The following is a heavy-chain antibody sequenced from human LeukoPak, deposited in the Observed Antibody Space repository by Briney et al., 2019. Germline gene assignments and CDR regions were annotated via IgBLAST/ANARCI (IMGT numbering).Heavy chain of an antibody. CDR1: GGTFSSYA. Sequence: GSSVKVSCKASGGTFSSYAISWVRQAPGQGLEWMGWISAYNGNTNYAQKLQGRVTMTTDTSTSTAYMELRSLRTDDTAVYYCARISIPDNNWFDPWGQGTLVTVSS. D-gene: IGHD6-6*01. CDR2: ISAYNGNT. J-gene: IGHJ5*02. CDR3: ARISIPDNNWFDP. V-gene: IGHV1-18*01.